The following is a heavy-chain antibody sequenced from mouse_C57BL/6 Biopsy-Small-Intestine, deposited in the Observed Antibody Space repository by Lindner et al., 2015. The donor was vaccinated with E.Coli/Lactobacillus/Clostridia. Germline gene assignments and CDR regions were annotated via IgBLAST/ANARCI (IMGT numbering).Heavy chain of an antibody. J-gene: IGHJ3*01. V-gene: IGHV1-85*01. CDR2: IYPRDGSI. Sequence: VQLQESGPELVKPGASVKLSCKASGYTFTNYDINWVKQRPGQGLEWIGWIYPRDGSIKYHEKFKDKATLTVDKSSSTVYMELSRLTSEDSAVYFCARNYYGGAWFAYWGQGTLVTVSA. CDR1: GYTFTNYD. D-gene: IGHD1-1*02. CDR3: ARNYYGGAWFAY.